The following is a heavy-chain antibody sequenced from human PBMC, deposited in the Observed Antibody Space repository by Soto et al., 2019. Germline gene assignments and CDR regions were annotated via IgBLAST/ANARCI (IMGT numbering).Heavy chain of an antibody. CDR2: IYYSGST. CDR3: ARGGDIVVVPGGFYYYYYYMDV. CDR1: GGSISSGGYY. Sequence: PSETLSLTCTVSGGSISSGGYYWSWIRQHPGKGLEWIGYIYYSGSTYYNPSLKSRVTISVDTSKNQFSLKLSSVTAADTAVYYCARGGDIVVVPGGFYYYYYYMDVWGKGTTVTVSS. D-gene: IGHD2-2*01. J-gene: IGHJ6*03. V-gene: IGHV4-31*03.